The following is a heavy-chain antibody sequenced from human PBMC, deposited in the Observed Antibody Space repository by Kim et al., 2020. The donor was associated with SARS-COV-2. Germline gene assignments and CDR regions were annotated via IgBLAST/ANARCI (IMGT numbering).Heavy chain of an antibody. J-gene: IGHJ5*02. CDR2: MTPKTGVA. CDR3: AKRQAGMEATFSAFEP. D-gene: IGHD1-1*01. Sequence: ASVKVSCKASGYTFINYDINWMRQAAGQGLEWMGWMTPKTGVAGYAQKFQGRVSMTRDSSISTAYMELSSLTAEDTGVYYCAKRQAGMEATFSAFEPWGQGTLVVVSS. CDR1: GYTFINYD. V-gene: IGHV1-8*01.